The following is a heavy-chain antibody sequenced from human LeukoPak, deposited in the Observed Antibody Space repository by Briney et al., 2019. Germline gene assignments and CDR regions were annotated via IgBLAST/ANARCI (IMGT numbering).Heavy chain of an antibody. V-gene: IGHV3-7*04. CDR2: IKQDGSEK. Sequence: PGGSLRLSCAASGFTFSSYWMSWVRQAPGKGLEWVANIKQDGSEKYYVDSVKGRFTISRDNAKNSLYLQMNSLRAEDTAVYYCARAYDSSGYYFSLGWYFDLRGRGTLVTVSS. CDR1: GFTFSSYW. D-gene: IGHD3-22*01. CDR3: ARAYDSSGYYFSLGWYFDL. J-gene: IGHJ2*01.